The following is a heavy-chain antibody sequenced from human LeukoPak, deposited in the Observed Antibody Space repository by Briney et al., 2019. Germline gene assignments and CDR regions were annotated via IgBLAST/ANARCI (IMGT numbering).Heavy chain of an antibody. CDR2: ISGSGGST. CDR3: AKSPIVGANPRKTPRSYYFDY. D-gene: IGHD1-26*01. V-gene: IGHV3-23*01. CDR1: GFTFSSYW. J-gene: IGHJ4*02. Sequence: QSGGSLRLSCAASGFTFSSYWMSWVRQAPGKGLEWVSAISGSGGSTYYADSVKGRFTISRDNSKNTLYLQMNSLRAEDTAVYYCAKSPIVGANPRKTPRSYYFDYWGQGTLVTVSS.